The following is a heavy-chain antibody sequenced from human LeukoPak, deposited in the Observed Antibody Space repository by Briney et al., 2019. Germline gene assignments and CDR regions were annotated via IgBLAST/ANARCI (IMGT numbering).Heavy chain of an antibody. D-gene: IGHD6-19*01. Sequence: ASVKVSCKASGYTFTSYGISWVRQAPGQGLEWMGWISAYNGNTNYAQKLQGRVTMTTDTSTSTAYMELRSLRSDDTAVYYCARDGIAVADPSQRGSDWGQGTLVTVSS. J-gene: IGHJ4*02. CDR1: GYTFTSYG. CDR3: ARDGIAVADPSQRGSD. CDR2: ISAYNGNT. V-gene: IGHV1-18*01.